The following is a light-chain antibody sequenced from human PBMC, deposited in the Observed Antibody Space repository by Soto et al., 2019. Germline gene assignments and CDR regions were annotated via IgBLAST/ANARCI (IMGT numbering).Light chain of an antibody. CDR1: QNIYTF. J-gene: IGKJ2*01. V-gene: IGKV1-39*01. Sequence: DVPMTQSPSSLSASVGDRVTITCRASQNIYTFLHWYQQKPGEAPKLLIYAASSLASGVPSRFSGRGSGTDFNFTIGSLQPEDLATYYCQQTFSTPRTFGQGTKVEIK. CDR3: QQTFSTPRT. CDR2: AAS.